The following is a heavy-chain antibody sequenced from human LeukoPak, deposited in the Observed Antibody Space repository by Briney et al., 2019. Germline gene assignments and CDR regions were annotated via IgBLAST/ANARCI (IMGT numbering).Heavy chain of an antibody. CDR1: GGSISNYY. V-gene: IGHV4-4*07. Sequence: SETLSLTCTVSGGSISNYYWSWIRQPAGQGLEWIGRIHSSGSTNYNPSLRGRVTMSVDTSMNQFSLGLSSVTAADTAVYYCARRDWDDAFDIWGQGTMVTVSS. CDR2: IHSSGST. D-gene: IGHD3-9*01. CDR3: ARRDWDDAFDI. J-gene: IGHJ3*02.